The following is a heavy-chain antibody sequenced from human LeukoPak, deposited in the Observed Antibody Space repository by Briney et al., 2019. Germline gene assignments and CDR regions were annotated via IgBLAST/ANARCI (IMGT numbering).Heavy chain of an antibody. CDR1: GFTFSSYW. CDR3: AKDITGGRSSPYFDS. Sequence: GGSLRLSCAASGFTFSSYWMHWVRQAPGKGLVWVSRINSDGSSTTYADSVKGRFTISRDNAKNTLYLQMNSLRAEDTAVYYCAKDITGGRSSPYFDSWGQGTLVTVSS. D-gene: IGHD1-14*01. V-gene: IGHV3-74*01. J-gene: IGHJ4*02. CDR2: INSDGSST.